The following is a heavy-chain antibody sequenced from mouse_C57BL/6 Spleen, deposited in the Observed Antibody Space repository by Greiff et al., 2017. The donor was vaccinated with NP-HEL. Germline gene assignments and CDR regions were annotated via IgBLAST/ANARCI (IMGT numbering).Heavy chain of an antibody. CDR1: GYAFSSSW. Sequence: VQLQQSGPELVKPGASVKISCKASGYAFSSSWMNWVKQRPGKGLEWIGRIYPGDGDTNYNGKFKGKATLTADKSSSTAYMQLSSLTSEDSAVYFCASRGWLLPRFAYWGQGTLVTVSA. CDR3: ASRGWLLPRFAY. J-gene: IGHJ3*01. CDR2: IYPGDGDT. V-gene: IGHV1-82*01. D-gene: IGHD2-3*01.